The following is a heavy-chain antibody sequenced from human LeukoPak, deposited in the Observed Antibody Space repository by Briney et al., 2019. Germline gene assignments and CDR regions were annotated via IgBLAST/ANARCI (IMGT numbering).Heavy chain of an antibody. CDR3: AGSLVADGGDFDY. Sequence: PGGSLRLSCAASGFTFSSYWMSWVRQAPGKGLEWVANIKQDGSEKYYVDFVKGRFTISRDNAKNSLYLQMNSLRAEDTAVYYCAGSLVADGGDFDYWGQGTLVTVSS. J-gene: IGHJ4*02. D-gene: IGHD1-26*01. CDR1: GFTFSSYW. CDR2: IKQDGSEK. V-gene: IGHV3-7*01.